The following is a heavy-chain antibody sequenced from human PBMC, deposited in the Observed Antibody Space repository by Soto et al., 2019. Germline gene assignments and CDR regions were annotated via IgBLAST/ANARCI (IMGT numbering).Heavy chain of an antibody. J-gene: IGHJ6*02. Sequence: GGSLRLSCAASGFTFSDYYMSWIRQAPGKGLEWVSYISSSSSYTNYADSVKGRFTISRDNAKNSLYLQMNSLRAEDTAVYYCARERELVSLYYYGMDVCGQGTTVTVSS. D-gene: IGHD1-26*01. CDR2: ISSSSSYT. CDR3: ARERELVSLYYYGMDV. V-gene: IGHV3-11*06. CDR1: GFTFSDYY.